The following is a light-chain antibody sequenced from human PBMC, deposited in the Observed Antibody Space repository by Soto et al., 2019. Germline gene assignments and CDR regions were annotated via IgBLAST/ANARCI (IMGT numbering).Light chain of an antibody. CDR1: STNIGSHYD. CDR2: ANS. J-gene: IGLJ1*01. Sequence: QSVLTQPPSVSGAPGQRVTISCTGSSTNIGSHYDVHWYQPRPGTAPKLFISANSYRPSAVSDRFSGSKSGTSASLAIIGLQAEDEADYYCQTYDSSLSGYVFGTGTKLTVL. V-gene: IGLV1-40*01. CDR3: QTYDSSLSGYV.